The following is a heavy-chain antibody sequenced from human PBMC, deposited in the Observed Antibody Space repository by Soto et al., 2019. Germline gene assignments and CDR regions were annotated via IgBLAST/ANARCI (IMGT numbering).Heavy chain of an antibody. J-gene: IGHJ4*02. CDR1: GASIISYY. CDR3: VRGWGVYGGQDLWAYFHL. Sequence: SETLSLTCTFSGASIISYYWSWIRQPAGKGLEWIGRIYTNMNTNYNPSLKSRVTMSVDTSKNQFSLRLSSVTAADTAVYYCVRGWGVYGGQDLWAYFHLWGQGILVRVYS. D-gene: IGHD3-3*01. V-gene: IGHV4-4*07. CDR2: IYTNMNT.